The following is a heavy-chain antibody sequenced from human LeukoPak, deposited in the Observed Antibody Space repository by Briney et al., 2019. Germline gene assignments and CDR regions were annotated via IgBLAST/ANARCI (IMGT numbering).Heavy chain of an antibody. CDR3: ARAQSRRDGYNFNY. D-gene: IGHD5-24*01. V-gene: IGHV3-74*01. CDR2: INSDGSST. Sequence: PGGYLRLSCAASGFTFSSYWMHWVRQAPGKGLVWVSRINSDGSSTSYADSVKGRFTISRDNAKNTLYLQMNSLRAEDTAVYYCARAQSRRDGYNFNYWGQGTLVTVSS. CDR1: GFTFSSYW. J-gene: IGHJ4*02.